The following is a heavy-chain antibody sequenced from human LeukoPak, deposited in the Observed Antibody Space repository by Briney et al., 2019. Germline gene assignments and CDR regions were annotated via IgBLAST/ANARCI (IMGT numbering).Heavy chain of an antibody. V-gene: IGHV4-34*01. Sequence: SETLSLTCAVYGGSFSGYYWSWIRQPPGKGLEWIGEINHSGSTNYNPSLKSRVTISVDTSKNQFSLKLSSVTAADTAVYYCATLGYYDYVWGSYRPKNWFDPWGQGTLVTVSS. CDR3: ATLGYYDYVWGSYRPKNWFDP. CDR2: INHSGST. CDR1: GGSFSGYY. J-gene: IGHJ5*02. D-gene: IGHD3-16*02.